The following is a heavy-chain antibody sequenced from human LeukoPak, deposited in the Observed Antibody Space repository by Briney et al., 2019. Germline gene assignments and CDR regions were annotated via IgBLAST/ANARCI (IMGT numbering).Heavy chain of an antibody. CDR1: GFTFSSYG. J-gene: IGHJ4*02. V-gene: IGHV3-30*18. D-gene: IGHD3-10*01. CDR3: AKDSRGPDY. CDR2: ISYDGSNK. Sequence: GGSLRLSCAASGFTFSSYGMHWVRQAPGKGLEWVAVISYDGSNKYYADSVKGRFTISRDNSKNTLSLQMNSLRAEDTALYYCAKDSRGPDYWGQGTLLTVSS.